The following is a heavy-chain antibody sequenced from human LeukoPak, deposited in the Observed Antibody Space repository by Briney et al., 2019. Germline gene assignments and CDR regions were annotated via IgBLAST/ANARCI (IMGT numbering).Heavy chain of an antibody. Sequence: GASVKVSCKASGGTFSSYAISWVRQGPGQGLEWMGGIIPIFGTANYAQKFQGRVTITTDESTSTAYMELSSLRSEDTAVYYCARAKSEDGYNSDWGQGTPVTVSS. CDR3: ARAKSEDGYNSD. CDR2: IIPIFGTA. J-gene: IGHJ4*02. CDR1: GGTFSSYA. V-gene: IGHV1-69*05. D-gene: IGHD5-24*01.